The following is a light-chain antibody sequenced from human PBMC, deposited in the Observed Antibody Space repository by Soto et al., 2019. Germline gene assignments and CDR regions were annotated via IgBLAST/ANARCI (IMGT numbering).Light chain of an antibody. CDR3: RSYARSSTKV. J-gene: IGLJ1*01. Sequence: QSALTQPASVSGSPGQSITISCTGTSSDVGSYNLVSWYQQHPGKAPKLMIYEVSKRPSGVSNRFSGSKSGNTASLTISGPQAEDEADYYCRSYARSSTKVFGTGTKVTVL. CDR2: EVS. V-gene: IGLV2-23*02. CDR1: SSDVGSYNL.